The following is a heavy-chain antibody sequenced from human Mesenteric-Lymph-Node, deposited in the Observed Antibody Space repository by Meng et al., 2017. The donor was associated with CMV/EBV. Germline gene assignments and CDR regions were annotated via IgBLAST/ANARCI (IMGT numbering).Heavy chain of an antibody. Sequence: GGSLRLSCAASGFTFSSYSMNWVRQAPGKGLEWVSSISSSSSYIYYADSVKGRFTISRDNAKNSLYLQMNSLRAEDTAVYYCASERQVVPAASENDYWGQGTLVTVSS. J-gene: IGHJ4*02. CDR3: ASERQVVPAASENDY. V-gene: IGHV3-21*01. D-gene: IGHD2-2*01. CDR2: ISSSSSYI. CDR1: GFTFSSYS.